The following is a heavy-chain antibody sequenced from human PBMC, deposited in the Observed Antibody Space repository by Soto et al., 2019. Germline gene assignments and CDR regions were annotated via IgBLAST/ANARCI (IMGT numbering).Heavy chain of an antibody. D-gene: IGHD2-21*01. J-gene: IGHJ4*02. V-gene: IGHV3-33*08. Sequence: GGSLRLSCAASGLSFSTYAMHWFRQAPGKGLEWVAVIWYDGNNKYYADSVKGRFTISRDNSNNTLYVQMTSLRAEDTAVYYCARGLHSLFDYWGQGTLVTVSS. CDR3: ARGLHSLFDY. CDR2: IWYDGNNK. CDR1: GLSFSTYA.